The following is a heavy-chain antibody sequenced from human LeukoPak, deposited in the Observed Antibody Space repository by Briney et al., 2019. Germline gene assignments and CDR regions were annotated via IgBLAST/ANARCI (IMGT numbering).Heavy chain of an antibody. J-gene: IGHJ4*02. CDR3: ARPVSAGPVTAFDY. Sequence: PSETLSLTCTVSGGSISSSSYFWGWIRQPPGKGLEWIGSIFYSGSTYYNPSLKSRVTISLDTSKNQFSLKLSSVTAADTAVYYCARPVSAGPVTAFDYWGRGTLVTVSS. CDR2: IFYSGST. D-gene: IGHD4-11*01. V-gene: IGHV4-39*07. CDR1: GGSISSSSYF.